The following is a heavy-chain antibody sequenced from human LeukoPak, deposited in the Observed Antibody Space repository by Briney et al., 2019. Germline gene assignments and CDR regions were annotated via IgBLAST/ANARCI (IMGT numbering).Heavy chain of an antibody. D-gene: IGHD3-10*01. V-gene: IGHV4-34*01. J-gene: IGHJ5*02. CDR2: INHSGST. CDR1: GGSFSGYY. Sequence: SETLSLTCAVYGGSFSGYYWSWIRQPPGKGLEWIGEINHSGSTNYNPSLKSRVTLSVDTSKNQFSLKLSSVTAADTAVYYCARDGYGSGSCYPSQLSFDPWGQGTLVTVSS. CDR3: ARDGYGSGSCYPSQLSFDP.